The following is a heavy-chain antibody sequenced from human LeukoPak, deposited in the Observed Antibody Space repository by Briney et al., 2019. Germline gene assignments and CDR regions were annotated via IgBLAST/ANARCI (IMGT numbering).Heavy chain of an antibody. D-gene: IGHD5-18*01. CDR1: GGSISSYY. CDR2: SYYTGST. J-gene: IGHJ4*02. Sequence: SETLSLTCTVSGGSISSYYWSWIRQPPGKGLEWIGYSYYTGSTNYNPSLKSRATISVDTSKNQFSLNLRSVTAADTAMYYCATSRSGYSYADYWGQGTLVTVSS. V-gene: IGHV4-59*08. CDR3: ATSRSGYSYADY.